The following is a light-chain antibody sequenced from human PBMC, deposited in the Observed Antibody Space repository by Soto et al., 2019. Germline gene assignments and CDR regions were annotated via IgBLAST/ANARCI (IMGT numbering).Light chain of an antibody. Sequence: QSALTQPASVSGSPGQSITISCGGTSSDVGAYIYVSWYQQYPGKAPKPIIYEVNNRPSGVSGRFSGSKSDTTAYLTISGLQAEDEADYYCSSYSDSDTKVFGTGTKLTVL. CDR1: SSDVGAYIY. CDR2: EVN. CDR3: SSYSDSDTKV. J-gene: IGLJ1*01. V-gene: IGLV2-14*03.